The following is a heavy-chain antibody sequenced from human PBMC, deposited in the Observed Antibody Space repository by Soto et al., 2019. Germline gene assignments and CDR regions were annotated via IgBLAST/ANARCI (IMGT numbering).Heavy chain of an antibody. V-gene: IGHV3-23*01. D-gene: IGHD6-13*01. CDR2: ISGSGGST. Sequence: DVHLLESGGGCVQPAGSLRLSCAASGLTFSSYAMNWVRQAPGKGLEWVSVISGSGGSTYYADSVKGRFTISRDNSKNALYLQINSLRAEYTAVYYCARRSSSWYFDYWGQGTLVTVS. CDR3: ARRSSSWYFDY. J-gene: IGHJ4*02. CDR1: GLTFSSYA.